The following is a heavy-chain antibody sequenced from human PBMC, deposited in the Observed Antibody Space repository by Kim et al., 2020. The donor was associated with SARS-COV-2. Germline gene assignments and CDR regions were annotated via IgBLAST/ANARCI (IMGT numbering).Heavy chain of an antibody. Sequence: GGSLRLSCAASGFTFSSYWMSWVRQAPGKGLEWVANIKQDGSEKYYVDSVKGRFTISRDNAKNSLYLQMNSLRAEDTAVYYCARVLGYYFDTHFDYWGQGTLVTVSS. V-gene: IGHV3-7*01. J-gene: IGHJ4*02. D-gene: IGHD3-22*01. CDR3: ARVLGYYFDTHFDY. CDR1: GFTFSSYW. CDR2: IKQDGSEK.